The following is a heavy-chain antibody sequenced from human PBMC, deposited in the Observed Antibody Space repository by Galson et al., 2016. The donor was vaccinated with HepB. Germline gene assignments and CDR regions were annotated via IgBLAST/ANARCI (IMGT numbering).Heavy chain of an antibody. Sequence: SLRLSCAASGFSFSDYYMTWIRQAPGKGLEYISYISTSGDIIYYADSVKGRFTVSRDNAKNSLHLQMNSLRAEDTDVYYCGRDGEFDYYYGTDVWGQGTTVTVSS. V-gene: IGHV3-11*01. CDR3: GRDGEFDYYYGTDV. J-gene: IGHJ6*02. CDR1: GFSFSDYY. CDR2: ISTSGDII.